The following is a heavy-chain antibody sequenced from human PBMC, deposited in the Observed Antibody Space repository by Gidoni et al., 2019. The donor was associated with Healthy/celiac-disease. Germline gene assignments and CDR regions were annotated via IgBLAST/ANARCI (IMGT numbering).Heavy chain of an antibody. CDR2: ISYDGSNK. Sequence: QVQLVESGGAVVQPGRSLRLSCAASGFTFNSYAMHWVRQAPGKGLEWVAVISYDGSNKYYADSVKGRFTISRDNSKNTLYLQMNSLRAEDTAVYYCARDRYSYGIDYWGQGTLVTVSS. J-gene: IGHJ4*02. CDR1: GFTFNSYA. D-gene: IGHD5-18*01. CDR3: ARDRYSYGIDY. V-gene: IGHV3-30-3*01.